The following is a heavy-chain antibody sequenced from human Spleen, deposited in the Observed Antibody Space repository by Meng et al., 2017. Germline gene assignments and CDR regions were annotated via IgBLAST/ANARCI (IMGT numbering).Heavy chain of an antibody. V-gene: IGHV3-21*01. CDR3: VGSILDY. D-gene: IGHD3-10*01. Sequence: GESLKISCASSGFTFSSYTMNWVRQAPGKGLEWVSSIISSSTYIFYADSVKGRLTISRDNAKNSLYLQMNSLRGEDTAVYYCVGSILDYWGQGTQVTVSS. CDR1: GFTFSSYT. CDR2: IISSSTYI. J-gene: IGHJ4*02.